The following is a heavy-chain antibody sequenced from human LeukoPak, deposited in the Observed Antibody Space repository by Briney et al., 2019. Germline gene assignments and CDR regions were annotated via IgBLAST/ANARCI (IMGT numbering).Heavy chain of an antibody. CDR1: GYSFASYG. CDR2: VIPILGIT. Sequence: SVKVSCKASGYSFASYGISWVRQAPGQGLEWMGRVIPILGITNYAQKFQGRVTLTADKSTSTAYMELRSLRSEDTAVYYCARDAAYYYGSGKRDYYYYYMDVWGKGTTVTVSS. CDR3: ARDAAYYYGSGKRDYYYYYMDV. V-gene: IGHV1-69*04. D-gene: IGHD3-10*01. J-gene: IGHJ6*03.